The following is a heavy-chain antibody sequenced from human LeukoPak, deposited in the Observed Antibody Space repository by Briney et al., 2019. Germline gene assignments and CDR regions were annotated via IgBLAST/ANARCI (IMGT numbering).Heavy chain of an antibody. CDR1: GGSISSSNW. Sequence: PSETLSLTCAVSGGSISSSNWWSWVRQPPGKGLEWIGYIYYSGSTNYNPSLKSRVTISVDTSKNQFSLKLSSVTAADTAVYYCARYIGDYYYYYMDVWGKGTTVTVSS. V-gene: IGHV4-4*02. CDR2: IYYSGST. J-gene: IGHJ6*03. CDR3: ARYIGDYYYYYMDV. D-gene: IGHD3-10*01.